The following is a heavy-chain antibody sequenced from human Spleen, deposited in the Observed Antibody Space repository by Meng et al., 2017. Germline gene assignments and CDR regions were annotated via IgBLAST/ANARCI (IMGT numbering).Heavy chain of an antibody. CDR1: GYTFTGYY. V-gene: IGHV1-2*02. CDR2: INPNSGGT. J-gene: IGHJ2*01. CDR3: SRPSESGGYYYIDL. Sequence: ASVKVSCKASGYTFTGYYIHWVRQAPGQGLEWMGWINPNSGGTNYAQKFQGRVTVIRDTSISTAHMVLHGLTSDDTAVYYCSRPSESGGYYYIDLWGRGTMVTVSS. D-gene: IGHD3-22*01.